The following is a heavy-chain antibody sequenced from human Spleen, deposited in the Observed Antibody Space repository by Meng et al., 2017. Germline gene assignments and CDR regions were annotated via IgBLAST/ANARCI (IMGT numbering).Heavy chain of an antibody. V-gene: IGHV4-31*01. CDR2: IYYSGST. CDR3: ARFRTTDYWYFDL. CDR1: GGSTSSSGFY. Sequence: QGQLQESGPGLVKPSQTLSLTCTVSGGSTSSSGFYWSWIRQHPGKGLEWIGYIYYSGSTYYNPSVKSLVTISVDTSKNQFSLKLSSVTAADTAVYYCARFRTTDYWYFDLWGRGTLVTVSS. D-gene: IGHD4-17*01. J-gene: IGHJ2*01.